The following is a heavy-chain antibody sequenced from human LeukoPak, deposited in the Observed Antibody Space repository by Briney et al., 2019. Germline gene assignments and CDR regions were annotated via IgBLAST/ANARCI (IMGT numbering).Heavy chain of an antibody. J-gene: IGHJ6*02. CDR2: MNPNSGNT. CDR1: GYTFTSYD. D-gene: IGHD3-10*01. CDR3: VRGPTLVRGVIMPDSVGGMDV. V-gene: IGHV1-8*01. Sequence: ASVKVSCKASGYTFTSYDINWVRQATGQGLEWMGWMNPNSGNTRYAQKVQGRITMTRDTSISTAYMELSSLRSEDTAVYYCVRGPTLVRGVIMPDSVGGMDVWGQGTTVTVS.